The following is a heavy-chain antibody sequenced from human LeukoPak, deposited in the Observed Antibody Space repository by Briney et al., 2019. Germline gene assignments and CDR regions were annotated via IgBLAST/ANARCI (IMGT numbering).Heavy chain of an antibody. Sequence: GGSLRLSCAASGFTFSSCSMNWVRQAPGKGLEWVSSISSSSSYIYYADSVKGRFTISRDNAKNSLYLQMNSLRAEDTAVYYCASTIRWGVVPAAARDYWGQGTLVTVSS. CDR1: GFTFSSCS. CDR2: ISSSSSYI. J-gene: IGHJ4*02. V-gene: IGHV3-21*01. D-gene: IGHD2-2*01. CDR3: ASTIRWGVVPAAARDY.